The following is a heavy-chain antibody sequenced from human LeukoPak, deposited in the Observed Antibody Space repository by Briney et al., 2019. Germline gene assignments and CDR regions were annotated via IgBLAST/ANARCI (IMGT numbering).Heavy chain of an antibody. CDR3: ARVVRVPAAVRRTLDY. CDR2: XNHSGSP. V-gene: IGHV4-34*01. CDR1: SGYY. Sequence: SGYYWXXVRQPXXXXXEXXXXXNHSGSPNYDPSLKSPVTISVDTSKNHFSLKLSSVTAADTAVYYCARVVRVPAAVRRTLDYWGQGTLVTVSS. D-gene: IGHD3-10*01. J-gene: IGHJ4*02.